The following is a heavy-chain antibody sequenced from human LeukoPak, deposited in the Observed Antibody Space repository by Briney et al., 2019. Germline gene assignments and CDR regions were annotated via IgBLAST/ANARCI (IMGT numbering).Heavy chain of an antibody. D-gene: IGHD3-10*01. CDR2: ISYDGSNK. Sequence: GGSLRLSCAASGFTFSSYAMHWVRQAPGKGLEWVAVISYDGSNKYYADSVKGRFTISRDNSKNTLCLQMNSLRAEDTAVYYCARELWFGELLRGYFDYWGQGTLVTVSS. V-gene: IGHV3-30-3*01. CDR1: GFTFSSYA. CDR3: ARELWFGELLRGYFDY. J-gene: IGHJ4*02.